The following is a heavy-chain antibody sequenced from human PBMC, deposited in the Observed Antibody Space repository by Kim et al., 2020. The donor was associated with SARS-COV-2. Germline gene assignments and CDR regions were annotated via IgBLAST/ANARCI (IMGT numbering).Heavy chain of an antibody. CDR3: ARPKKDNWNDLDY. D-gene: IGHD1-1*01. J-gene: IGHJ4*02. V-gene: IGHV5-51*01. Sequence: SSPSFQGQVTISADKSISTAYLQWSSLKASDTAMYYCARPKKDNWNDLDYWGQGTLVTVSS.